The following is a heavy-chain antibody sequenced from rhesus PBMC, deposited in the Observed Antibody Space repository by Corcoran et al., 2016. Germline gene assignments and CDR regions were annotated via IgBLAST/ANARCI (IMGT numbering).Heavy chain of an antibody. J-gene: IGHJ4*01. CDR1: GYTFTDYY. Sequence: QVQLVQSGAEVKKPGSSVKVSCKASGYTFTDYYMHWVRQAPRQGLEWMGWINPYNGNTKYAQKFQGRVTMTRDTSTSTAYMELSSLRSEDTAVYYCARKGFDYWGQGALVTVSS. CDR2: INPYNGNT. CDR3: ARKGFDY. V-gene: IGHV1S2*01.